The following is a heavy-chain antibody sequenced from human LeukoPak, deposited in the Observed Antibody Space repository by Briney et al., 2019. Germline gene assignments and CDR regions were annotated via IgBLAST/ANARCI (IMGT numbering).Heavy chain of an antibody. CDR2: ISVYNGNT. Sequence: ASVSVSCKASGYTFTSYGISWVRQAPGQGLEWMGWISVYNGNTNYAQKFQGRVTMNTDTMTTDTSTSTAYMELRSLRSDDTAVYYCAAGRDYYDSSGYYYVWFDPWGQGTLVTVSS. D-gene: IGHD3-22*01. CDR3: AAGRDYYDSSGYYYVWFDP. CDR1: GYTFTSYG. V-gene: IGHV1-18*01. J-gene: IGHJ5*02.